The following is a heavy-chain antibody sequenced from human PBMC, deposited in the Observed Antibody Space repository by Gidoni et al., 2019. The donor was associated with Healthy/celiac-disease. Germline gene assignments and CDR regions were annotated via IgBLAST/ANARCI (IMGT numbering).Heavy chain of an antibody. V-gene: IGHV1-8*01. D-gene: IGHD4-4*01. Sequence: QVQLVQSGAEVKKPGASVKVSCKASGYTFTSYDINWVRKATGQGLEGMGWMNPNSGNTGYAQKFQGRVTMTRNTSISTAYMELSSLRSEDTAVYYCAIASGPDYSNYVVDYWGQGTLVTVSS. CDR3: AIASGPDYSNYVVDY. CDR2: MNPNSGNT. J-gene: IGHJ4*02. CDR1: GYTFTSYD.